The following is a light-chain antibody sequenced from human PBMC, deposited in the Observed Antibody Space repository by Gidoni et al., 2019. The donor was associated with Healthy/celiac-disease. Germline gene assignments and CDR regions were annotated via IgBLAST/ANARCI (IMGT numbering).Light chain of an antibody. CDR1: HSISSY. CDR2: DAS. J-gene: IGKJ1*01. Sequence: DIQLTQSPSYLSASVGDRVTITCRASHSISSYLNWYQQKPGKAPKLLIYDASSLQIGVPSRFSVRGSGTDFTLTISSLQPKDFATYYCQQSYSTPWTFXQXTRVEIK. CDR3: QQSYSTPWT. V-gene: IGKV1-39*01.